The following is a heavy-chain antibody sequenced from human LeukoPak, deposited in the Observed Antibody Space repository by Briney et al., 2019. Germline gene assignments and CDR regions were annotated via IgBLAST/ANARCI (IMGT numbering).Heavy chain of an antibody. J-gene: IGHJ4*02. CDR3: ARAGLRSRRTGDY. D-gene: IGHD4-17*01. V-gene: IGHV1-3*01. Sequence: GASVKVSCKASGYTFTSYAIHWVRQAPGQRLEWMGWISAGNGNTKYSQNFQGRVTFISNTSATTAFMELSSLRSEDTAVYYCARAGLRSRRTGDYWGQGTLVTVSS. CDR2: ISAGNGNT. CDR1: GYTFTSYA.